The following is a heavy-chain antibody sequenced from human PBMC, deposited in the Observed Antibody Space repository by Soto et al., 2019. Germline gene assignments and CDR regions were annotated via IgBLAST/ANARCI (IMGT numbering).Heavy chain of an antibody. J-gene: IGHJ6*03. D-gene: IGHD2-15*01. CDR3: ARVNCSGGSCYSSGYYYYYMDV. V-gene: IGHV1-46*01. Sequence: GASVKVSCKASGYTFTSYYMHWVRQAPGQGLEWMGIINPSVGSTSYAQKFQGRVTITTDKSTSTAYMELSSLRSEDTAVYYCARVNCSGGSCYSSGYYYYYMDVWGKGTTVTVSS. CDR1: GYTFTSYY. CDR2: INPSVGST.